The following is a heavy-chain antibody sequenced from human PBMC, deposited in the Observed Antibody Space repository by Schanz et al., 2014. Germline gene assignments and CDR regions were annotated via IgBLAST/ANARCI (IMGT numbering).Heavy chain of an antibody. CDR2: IKSKTDGETT. J-gene: IGHJ4*02. D-gene: IGHD5-18*01. Sequence: EVQLVESGGGLVKPGGSLRLSCAASTSIFNHAWMSWVRQAPGKGLEWLGRIKSKTDGETTDYAAPVKGRFSISRDDSQSTLYLQMNSLKIEDTAVYYCAKDAENTAMITDYFDYWGQGTLXTVSS. CDR3: AKDAENTAMITDYFDY. CDR1: TSIFNHAW. V-gene: IGHV3-15*01.